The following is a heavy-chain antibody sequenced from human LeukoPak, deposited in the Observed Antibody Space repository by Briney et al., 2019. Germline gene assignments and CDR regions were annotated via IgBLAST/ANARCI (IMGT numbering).Heavy chain of an antibody. Sequence: SETLSLTCNVSGGSISSSSYYWGWIRQPPGKGLEWIGSIYYTGNTYYNPSLRSRVTMSVDTSETQFSLKLNSVTAADTAVYYCARVQRASSGTDDFWGQGTLVTVSS. V-gene: IGHV4-39*07. CDR2: IYYTGNT. CDR3: ARVQRASSGTDDF. D-gene: IGHD6-13*01. CDR1: GGSISSSSYY. J-gene: IGHJ4*02.